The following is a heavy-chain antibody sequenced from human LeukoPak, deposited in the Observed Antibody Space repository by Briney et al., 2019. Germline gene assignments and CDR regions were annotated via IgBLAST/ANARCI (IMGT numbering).Heavy chain of an antibody. V-gene: IGHV1-18*01. CDR3: ARAPRNYGSGSYYNWYYYYYGMDV. CDR1: GYTFTSYG. Sequence: ASVEVSCKASGYTFTSYGISWVRQAPGQGLEWMGWISAYNGNTNYAQKLQGRVTMTTDTSTSTAYMELRSLRSDDTAVYYCARAPRNYGSGSYYNWYYYYYGMDVWGQGTTVTVSS. D-gene: IGHD3-10*01. J-gene: IGHJ6*02. CDR2: ISAYNGNT.